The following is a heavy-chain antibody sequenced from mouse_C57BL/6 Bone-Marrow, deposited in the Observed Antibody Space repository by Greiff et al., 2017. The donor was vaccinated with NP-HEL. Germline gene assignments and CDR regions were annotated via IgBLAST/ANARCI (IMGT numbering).Heavy chain of an antibody. CDR3: AGAMAHYYYAMDY. J-gene: IGHJ4*01. CDR2: INPSTGGT. Sequence: VQLQQSGPELVKPGASVKISCKASGYSFTGYYMNWVKQSPEKSLEWIGEINPSTGGTTYNQKFKAKATLTVDKSSSTAYMQLKSLTSEDSAVYYCAGAMAHYYYAMDYWGQGTSVTVSS. V-gene: IGHV1-42*01. D-gene: IGHD1-1*02. CDR1: GYSFTGYY.